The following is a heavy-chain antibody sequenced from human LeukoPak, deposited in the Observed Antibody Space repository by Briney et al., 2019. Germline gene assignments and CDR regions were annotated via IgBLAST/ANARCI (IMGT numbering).Heavy chain of an antibody. J-gene: IGHJ4*02. D-gene: IGHD3-22*01. CDR2: IYYSGST. Sequence: SETLSLTCTVSGGSISSSSYYWGWIRQPPGKGLEWIGSIYYSGSTYYNPSLKSRVTMSVDTSKNQFSLKLSSVTAADTAVYYCAREGDYYDSAHTLDYWGQGTLVTVSS. V-gene: IGHV4-39*07. CDR3: AREGDYYDSAHTLDY. CDR1: GGSISSSSYY.